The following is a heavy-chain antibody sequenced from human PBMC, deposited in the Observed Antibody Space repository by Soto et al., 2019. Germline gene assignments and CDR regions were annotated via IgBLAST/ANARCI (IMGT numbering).Heavy chain of an antibody. CDR3: ARDIAAADFDY. D-gene: IGHD6-6*01. V-gene: IGHV1-3*01. CDR2: INAGNGNT. CDR1: GCTFTSYA. J-gene: IGHJ4*02. Sequence: QVQLVQSGAEVKKPGASVKVSCKASGCTFTSYAMHWVRQAPGQRLEWMGWINAGNGNTKYSQKFQGRVTITRDTSASTAYMELSSLRSEDTAVYYCARDIAAADFDYWGQGTLVTVSS.